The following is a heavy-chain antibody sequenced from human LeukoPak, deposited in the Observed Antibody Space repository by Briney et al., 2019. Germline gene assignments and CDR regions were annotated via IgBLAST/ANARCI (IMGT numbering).Heavy chain of an antibody. V-gene: IGHV4-61*08. J-gene: IGHJ4*02. CDR2: IYYSGST. CDR3: ASAYYDFWSGYSHFDY. Sequence: SETLSLTCTVSGGSISSGGYYWSWIRQTPGKGLEWIGYIYYSGSTNYNPSLKSRVTISVDTSKNQFSLKLSSVTAADTAVYYCASAYYDFWSGYSHFDYWGQGTLVTVSS. D-gene: IGHD3-3*01. CDR1: GGSISSGGYY.